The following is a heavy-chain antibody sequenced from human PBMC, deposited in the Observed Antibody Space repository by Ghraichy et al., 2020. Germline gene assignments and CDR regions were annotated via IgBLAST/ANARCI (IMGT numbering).Heavy chain of an antibody. V-gene: IGHV1-58*01. Sequence: VSCKASGFTFTSSAVQWVRQARGQRLEWIGWIVVGSGNTNYAQKFQERVTITRDMSTSTAYMELSSLRSEDTAVYYCAADRYSGYDLDYWGQGTLVTVSS. D-gene: IGHD5-12*01. CDR2: IVVGSGNT. CDR3: AADRYSGYDLDY. J-gene: IGHJ4*02. CDR1: GFTFTSSA.